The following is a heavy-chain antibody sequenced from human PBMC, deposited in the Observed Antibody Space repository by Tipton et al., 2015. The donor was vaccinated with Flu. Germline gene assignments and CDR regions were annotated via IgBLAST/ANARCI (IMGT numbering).Heavy chain of an antibody. J-gene: IGHJ2*01. CDR2: VTGSGTGT. CDR1: GFIYSDFW. V-gene: IGHV3-23*01. CDR3: ATGGSAWFYWYFDL. D-gene: IGHD6-19*01. Sequence: GSLRLSCAASGFIYSDFWMAWVRQAPGKGLEWVSGVTGSGTGTYYADSVKGRFTISRDNSKDTLYLQMNSLRGEDTAIYYCATGGSAWFYWYFDLWGRGTLVTVSS.